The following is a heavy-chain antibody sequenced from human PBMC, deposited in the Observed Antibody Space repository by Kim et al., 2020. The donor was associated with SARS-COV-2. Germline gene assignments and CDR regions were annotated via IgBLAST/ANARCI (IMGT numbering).Heavy chain of an antibody. Sequence: SVKVSCKASGGSFSSYVITWVRQAPGQGLEWMGGIIPIFSTTNYAQKFQGRVTITADELTSTAYMELSSLRSEDTAVYYCARVQNWNYGMDVWGQGTTVTVSS. CDR3: ARVQNWNYGMDV. J-gene: IGHJ6*01. CDR1: GGSFSSYV. D-gene: IGHD1-1*01. V-gene: IGHV1-69*13. CDR2: IIPIFSTT.